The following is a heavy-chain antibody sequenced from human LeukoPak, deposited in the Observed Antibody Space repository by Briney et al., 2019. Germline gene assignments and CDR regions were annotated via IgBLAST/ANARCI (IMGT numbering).Heavy chain of an antibody. CDR3: ARELFRYDSSGYYSNSWFDP. V-gene: IGHV1-2*06. D-gene: IGHD3-22*01. CDR1: GYTFTGYH. Sequence: ASVKVSCKASGYTFTGYHMHWVRQAPGQGLEWMGQINPNSGGTNFAQKFQGRVTMTRDTSISTAYMELNRLKSDDTAVYYCARELFRYDSSGYYSNSWFDPWGQGTLVIVSS. CDR2: INPNSGGT. J-gene: IGHJ5*02.